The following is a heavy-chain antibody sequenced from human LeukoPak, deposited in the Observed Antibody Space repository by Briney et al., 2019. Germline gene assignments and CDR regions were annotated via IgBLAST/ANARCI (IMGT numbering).Heavy chain of an antibody. V-gene: IGHV4-34*01. Sequence: SETLSLTCAVYGGSFSGYYWSWIRQPPGKGLEWIGEINHSGSPNYNPSLKSRVTISVDTSKNQFSLKLSSVTAADTAVYYCAREAFSSGYYDDYWGQGTLVTVSS. D-gene: IGHD3-22*01. J-gene: IGHJ4*02. CDR1: GGSFSGYY. CDR2: INHSGSP. CDR3: AREAFSSGYYDDY.